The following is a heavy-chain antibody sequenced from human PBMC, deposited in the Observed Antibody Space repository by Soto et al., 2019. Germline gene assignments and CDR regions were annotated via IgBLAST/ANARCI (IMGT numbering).Heavy chain of an antibody. CDR2: ISWDGYSI. Sequence: EVQLVESGGGLVHPGRSLRLSCVASGFTFDDHVMHWVRQLPGQGLEWVGHISWDGYSIGYGGSVRGRFTISRDNAKNTLCLQMNSLRPEDTALYYCARSWSGSTSGRVDVWGQGTTVTVSS. D-gene: IGHD3-3*01. CDR1: GFTFDDHV. J-gene: IGHJ6*02. V-gene: IGHV3-9*01. CDR3: ARSWSGSTSGRVDV.